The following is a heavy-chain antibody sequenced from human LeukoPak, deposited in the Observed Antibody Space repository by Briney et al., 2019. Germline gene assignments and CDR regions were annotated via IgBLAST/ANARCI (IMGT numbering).Heavy chain of an antibody. CDR3: ARGALGSGGYSYGYYYYYYMDV. D-gene: IGHD5-18*01. J-gene: IGHJ6*03. CDR1: GYTFTDDY. V-gene: IGHV1-2*02. Sequence: ASVKVSCKASGYTFTDDYVHWVRQAPGQGLEWMGWINPNIVGTNYAQKFQGRVTMTRDTTISTAYMELRRLRSDDTGVYYCARGALGSGGYSYGYYYYYYMDVWGKGTTVTVSS. CDR2: INPNIVGT.